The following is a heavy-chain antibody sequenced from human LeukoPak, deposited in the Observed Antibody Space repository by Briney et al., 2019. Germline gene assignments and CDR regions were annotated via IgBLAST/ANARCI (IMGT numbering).Heavy chain of an antibody. CDR1: GFTFSTYA. CDR2: ISSNGVSI. Sequence: GGSLRLSCSASGFTFSTYAMHWVRQAPGKGLEYVSAISSNGVSIYYADSVKGRFTISRDNSKNTLYLQMSSLRAEDTALYYCAKGLLASITSGGFDIWGQGTMVTVSS. CDR3: AKGLLASITSGGFDI. J-gene: IGHJ3*02. V-gene: IGHV3-64D*09. D-gene: IGHD1-14*01.